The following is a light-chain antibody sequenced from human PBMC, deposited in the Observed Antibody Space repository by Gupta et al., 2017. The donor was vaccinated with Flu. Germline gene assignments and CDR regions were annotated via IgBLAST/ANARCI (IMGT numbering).Light chain of an antibody. CDR1: QSVSSY. CDR2: DAS. Sequence: EIVLTQSPATLSLSPGERATLSCRASQSVSSYLAWYQQKPGQAPRLLIYDASNRATGIPARFSGSGSGTEFTLTISSREPEDFAVYYCQQRSNWHLTFGGGTKVEIK. J-gene: IGKJ4*01. CDR3: QQRSNWHLT. V-gene: IGKV3-11*01.